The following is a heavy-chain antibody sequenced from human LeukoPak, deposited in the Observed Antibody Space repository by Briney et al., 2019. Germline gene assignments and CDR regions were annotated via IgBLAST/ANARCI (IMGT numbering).Heavy chain of an antibody. CDR2: ISSSSSTI. J-gene: IGHJ4*02. Sequence: GGSLRLSCAASGFTFSSYSMNWVRQAPGKGLEWVSYISSSSSTIYYADSVKGRFTISRDNAKNSLYLQMNSLRAEDTAVYYCARVPGIRLWPNFDYWGQGTLVTVSS. CDR3: ARVPGIRLWPNFDY. CDR1: GFTFSSYS. D-gene: IGHD5-18*01. V-gene: IGHV3-48*04.